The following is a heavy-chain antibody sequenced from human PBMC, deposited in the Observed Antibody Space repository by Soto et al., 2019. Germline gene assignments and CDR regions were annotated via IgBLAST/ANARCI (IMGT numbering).Heavy chain of an antibody. CDR1: GFTFSNAW. CDR3: TTVGGWYYYYYYMDV. CDR2: IKTKTDGGTN. Sequence: GGSLRLSCAASGFTFSNAWMSWVRQAPGKGLEWVGRIKTKTDGGTNDYAAPVKGRFTISRDDSKNTLYLQMNSLKTEDTAVYYCTTVGGWYYYYYYMDVWGKGTTVTVSS. D-gene: IGHD6-19*01. V-gene: IGHV3-15*01. J-gene: IGHJ6*03.